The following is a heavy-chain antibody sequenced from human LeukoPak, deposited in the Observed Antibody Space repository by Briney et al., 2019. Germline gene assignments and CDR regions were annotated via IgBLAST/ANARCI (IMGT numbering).Heavy chain of an antibody. V-gene: IGHV4-34*01. CDR2: INHSGST. CDR3: ARSPAVLRYFDWSPDAFDI. CDR1: GGSFSGYY. D-gene: IGHD3-9*01. Sequence: SETLSLTCAVYGGSFSGYYWSWIRQPPGKGLEWIGEINHSGSTNYNPSLKSRVTISADTSKNQFSLKLSSVTAADTAVYYCARSPAVLRYFDWSPDAFDIWGQGTMVTVSS. J-gene: IGHJ3*02.